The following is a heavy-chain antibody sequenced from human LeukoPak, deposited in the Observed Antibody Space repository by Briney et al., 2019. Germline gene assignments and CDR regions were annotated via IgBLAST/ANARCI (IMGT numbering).Heavy chain of an antibody. D-gene: IGHD3-22*01. CDR1: GYTLTELS. V-gene: IGHV1-24*01. Sequence: ASVKVSCKVSGYTLTELSMHWVRQAPGKGLEWMGGFDPEDGETIYAQKFQGRATMTEDTSTDTAYMELSSLRSEDTAVYYCATAQRYYYDSSGGFDLWGRGTLVTVSS. CDR3: ATAQRYYYDSSGGFDL. CDR2: FDPEDGET. J-gene: IGHJ2*01.